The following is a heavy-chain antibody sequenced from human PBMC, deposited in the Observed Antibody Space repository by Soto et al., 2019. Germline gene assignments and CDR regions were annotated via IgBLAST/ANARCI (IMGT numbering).Heavy chain of an antibody. CDR1: GGSISSGGYY. V-gene: IGHV4-31*03. J-gene: IGHJ4*02. CDR3: ARGRYCSGGSCFFDY. CDR2: IYYSGST. Sequence: SETLCLPCTVSGGSISSGGYYWSWIPQQPRKGLEWIGYIYYSGSTYYNPSLKSRVTISVDTSKNQFSLKLSSVTAADTAVYYCARGRYCSGGSCFFDYWGQGTLVTVSS. D-gene: IGHD2-15*01.